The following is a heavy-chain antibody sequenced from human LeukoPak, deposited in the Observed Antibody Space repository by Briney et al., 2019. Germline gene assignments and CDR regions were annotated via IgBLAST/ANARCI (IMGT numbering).Heavy chain of an antibody. CDR2: INPNSGGT. J-gene: IGHJ5*02. Sequence: ASVKVSCKASGYTFTGYYMHWVRQAPGQGLEWMGWINPNSGGTNYAQKFQGRVTMTRDTSISTAYMELSRLRSDDTAVYYCARYAGISSSLPPRFDHWGQGTLVTVSS. CDR3: ARYAGISSSLPPRFDH. V-gene: IGHV1-2*02. D-gene: IGHD6-6*01. CDR1: GYTFTGYY.